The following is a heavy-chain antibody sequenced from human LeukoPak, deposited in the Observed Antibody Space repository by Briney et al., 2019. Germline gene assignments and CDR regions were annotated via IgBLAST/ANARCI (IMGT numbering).Heavy chain of an antibody. Sequence: SETLSLTCAVSGGSISSGGYSWSWIRQPPGKGLEWIGYIYHSGSTYYNPSLKSRVTISVDRSKNQFSLKLSSVTAADTAVYYCARGTGGIVVVPAAIRYDYWGQGTLVTVSS. CDR2: IYHSGST. V-gene: IGHV4-30-2*01. J-gene: IGHJ4*02. CDR3: ARGTGGIVVVPAAIRYDY. D-gene: IGHD2-2*01. CDR1: GGSISSGGYS.